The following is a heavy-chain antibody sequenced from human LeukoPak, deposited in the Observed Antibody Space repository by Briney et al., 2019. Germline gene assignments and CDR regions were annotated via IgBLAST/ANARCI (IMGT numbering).Heavy chain of an antibody. CDR2: ISSSSSYI. V-gene: IGHV3-21*04. CDR1: GFTFSSYS. D-gene: IGHD3-22*01. J-gene: IGHJ5*02. Sequence: GGSLRLSCAASGFTFSSYSMNWVRQAPGKGLEWVSSISSSSSYIYYADSVKGRFTISRDNAKNSLFLEMNSLRAEDTAMYYCARDGYYYDTNSWFDPWGQGTLVTVSS. CDR3: ARDGYYYDTNSWFDP.